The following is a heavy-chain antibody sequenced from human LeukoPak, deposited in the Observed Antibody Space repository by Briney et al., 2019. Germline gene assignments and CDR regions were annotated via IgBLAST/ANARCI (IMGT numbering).Heavy chain of an antibody. CDR3: ARDLGAYYDSSDNWFDP. J-gene: IGHJ5*02. V-gene: IGHV3-74*01. D-gene: IGHD3-22*01. CDR1: GFTFSSYW. Sequence: GGSLRLSCAASGFTFSSYWMHWVRQAPGKGLVWVSRINTDGSSTSYADSVKGRFTISRDNATNTLYLQMYSLRAEDTALYYCARDLGAYYDSSDNWFDPWGQGTLVTVSS. CDR2: INTDGSST.